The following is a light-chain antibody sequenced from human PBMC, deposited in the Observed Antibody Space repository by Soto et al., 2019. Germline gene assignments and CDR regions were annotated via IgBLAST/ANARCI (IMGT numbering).Light chain of an antibody. J-gene: IGKJ1*01. Sequence: DIQMTQSPSTLSAYVGDRVTITCRASQRVNSWLAWYQQKPGRAPKLLIYSVSNLDSGVPSRFSGSGSGTEFTLTISSLQPDDFATYYCQQFSSSSRTFGQGTKVEMK. CDR2: SVS. V-gene: IGKV1-5*01. CDR1: QRVNSW. CDR3: QQFSSSSRT.